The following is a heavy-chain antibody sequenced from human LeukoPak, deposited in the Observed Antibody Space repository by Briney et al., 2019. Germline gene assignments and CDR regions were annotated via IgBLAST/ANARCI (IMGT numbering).Heavy chain of an antibody. D-gene: IGHD3-10*01. CDR2: IYYSGST. CDR1: GGSISSTTYY. Sequence: PSETLSLTCTVSGGSISSTTYYWGWIRLPPGKGLDWIGNIYYSGSTNYNPSLKSRATMSVDTSKNQFSLKLSSVTAADTAVYYCARESAVRGVIQGTGNMDVWGKGTTVTISS. J-gene: IGHJ6*03. V-gene: IGHV4-39*07. CDR3: ARESAVRGVIQGTGNMDV.